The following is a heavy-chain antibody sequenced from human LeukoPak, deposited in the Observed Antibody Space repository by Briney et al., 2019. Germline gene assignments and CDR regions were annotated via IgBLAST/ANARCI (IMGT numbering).Heavy chain of an antibody. CDR1: GFSFSSYG. J-gene: IGHJ6*02. CDR3: EAYYGGMDV. Sequence: PGGSLGLSCAASGFSFSSYGMHWVREAPGKGLEWVAVISYDGSNKYYADSVKGRFTISRDNSKNTLYLQMNSLRAEDTAVYYCEAYYGGMDVWGQGTTVTVSS. CDR2: ISYDGSNK. V-gene: IGHV3-30*03.